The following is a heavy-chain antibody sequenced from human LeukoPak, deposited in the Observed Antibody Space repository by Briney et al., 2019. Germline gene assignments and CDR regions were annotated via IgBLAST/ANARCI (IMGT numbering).Heavy chain of an antibody. CDR2: ISAYNGNT. J-gene: IGHJ3*02. CDR3: ARVQSAYCGRDCYSVSTKAFDI. D-gene: IGHD2-21*02. CDR1: GYTFTSYG. V-gene: IGHV1-18*01. Sequence: ASVKVSCKASGYTFTSYGISWVRQAPGQGLEWMGWISAYNGNTNYAQKLQGRVTMTTDTSTSTAYMELRRLRTEDTALYYCARVQSAYCGRDCYSVSTKAFDIWGQGTMVTVSS.